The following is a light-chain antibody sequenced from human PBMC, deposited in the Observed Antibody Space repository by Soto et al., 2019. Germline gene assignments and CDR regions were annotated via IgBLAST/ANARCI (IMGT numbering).Light chain of an antibody. CDR2: DSN. CDR3: GTWDTRLSAYV. CDR1: SSNIGKNY. V-gene: IGLV1-51*01. Sequence: QSVLTQPPSVSAAPGQKVTISCSGSSSNIGKNYVSWYQQLPGTAPKLLIYDSNKRPSGIPDRFSGSKSGTSATLGITGLQTGDEADYYCGTWDTRLSAYVFGTGTKVTVL. J-gene: IGLJ1*01.